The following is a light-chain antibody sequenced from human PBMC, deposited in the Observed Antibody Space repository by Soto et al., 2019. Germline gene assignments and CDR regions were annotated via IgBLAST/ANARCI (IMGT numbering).Light chain of an antibody. Sequence: PGERATLSCRASQSVSNNYLAWYQQKPGQAPRLLIYVASNRPTGIPDRFSGSGSGTDFTLTISRLEPEDFAVYYCQQYGTLPRTFGQGTKVEIK. V-gene: IGKV3-20*01. J-gene: IGKJ1*01. CDR2: VAS. CDR3: QQYGTLPRT. CDR1: QSVSNNY.